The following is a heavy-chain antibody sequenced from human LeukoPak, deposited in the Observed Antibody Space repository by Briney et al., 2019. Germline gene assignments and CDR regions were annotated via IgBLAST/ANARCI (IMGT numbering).Heavy chain of an antibody. V-gene: IGHV3-23*01. Sequence: ETLSLTCAVSGGSISSSNWWSWVRQPPGKGLEWVSGISGSGDNTYYADSVKGRFTISRDNSKNTLYLQMNSLRADDTAVYYCAKGGLVHRFDPWGQGTLVTVSS. CDR1: GGSISSSN. J-gene: IGHJ5*02. CDR3: AKGGLVHRFDP. CDR2: ISGSGDNT.